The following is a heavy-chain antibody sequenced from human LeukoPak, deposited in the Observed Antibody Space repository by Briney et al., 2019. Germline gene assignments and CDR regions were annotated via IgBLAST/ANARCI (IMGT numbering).Heavy chain of an antibody. CDR3: AKDRGDYYYYAMDV. CDR2: ISGSGGNT. J-gene: IGHJ6*02. Sequence: GGSLRLSCVASGFTFSGYGMSWVPQAPGKGLEWVSGISGSGGNTYYADSVKGRFTISRDNSKNTLHLQMNSLRAEDTAVYYCAKDRGDYYYYAMDVWGHGTTVTVSS. CDR1: GFTFSGYG. D-gene: IGHD1-26*01. V-gene: IGHV3-23*01.